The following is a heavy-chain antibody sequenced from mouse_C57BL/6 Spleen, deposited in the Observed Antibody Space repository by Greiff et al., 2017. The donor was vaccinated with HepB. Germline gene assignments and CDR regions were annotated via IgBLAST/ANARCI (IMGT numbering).Heavy chain of an antibody. J-gene: IGHJ2*01. CDR3: AEGTVYYFDY. CDR1: GYAFSSSW. V-gene: IGHV1-82*01. CDR2: IYPGDGDT. D-gene: IGHD3-3*01. Sequence: VKLMESGPELVKPGASVKISCKASGYAFSSSWMNWVKQRPGKGLEWIGRIYPGDGDTNYNGKFKGKATLTADKSSSTAYMQLSSLTSEDSAVYFCAEGTVYYFDYWGQGTTLTVSS.